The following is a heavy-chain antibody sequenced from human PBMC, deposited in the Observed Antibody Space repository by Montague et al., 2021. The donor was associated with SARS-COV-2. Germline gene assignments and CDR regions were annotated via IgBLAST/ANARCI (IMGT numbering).Heavy chain of an antibody. V-gene: IGHV6-1*01. Sequence: CAISGDSDSGNTPARNWKRHTPELESEWQGVSYFRPKWYYDYAVSVKSRMTISPDTSKNQFSLQLSSVTPEDRAVYYCTRDPRYSLSWSFDYWGQGTLVTVSS. J-gene: IGHJ4*02. CDR2: SYFRPKWYY. CDR1: GDSDSGNTPA. CDR3: TRDPRYSLSWSFDY. D-gene: IGHD6-13*01.